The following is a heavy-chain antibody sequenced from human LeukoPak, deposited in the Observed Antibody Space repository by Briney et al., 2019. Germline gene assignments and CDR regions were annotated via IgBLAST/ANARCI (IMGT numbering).Heavy chain of an antibody. CDR2: ISGSVVST. Sequence: GGSLRLSCAASGFRFSSYAMSWVRQAPGKGLEWVSAISGSVVSTYYADSVKGRFTVSRDNSKNTLYLQMNSLRAEDTAVYYCAKSHYYGSGSYYSPPHFDYWGQGTLVTVSS. J-gene: IGHJ4*02. V-gene: IGHV3-23*01. CDR3: AKSHYYGSGSYYSPPHFDY. D-gene: IGHD3-10*01. CDR1: GFRFSSYA.